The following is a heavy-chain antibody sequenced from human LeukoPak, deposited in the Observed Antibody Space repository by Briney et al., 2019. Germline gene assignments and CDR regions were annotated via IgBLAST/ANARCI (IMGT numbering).Heavy chain of an antibody. CDR3: AREVGYSYGYYYYYGMDV. J-gene: IGHJ6*02. D-gene: IGHD5-18*01. CDR2: IYTSGST. CDR1: GGSIGSYY. Sequence: SETLSLTRTVSGGSIGSYYWSWIRQPAGKGLEWIGRIYTSGSTNYNPSLKSRVTMSVDTSKNQFSLKLSSVTAADTAVYYCAREVGYSYGYYYYYGMDVWGQGTTVTVSS. V-gene: IGHV4-4*07.